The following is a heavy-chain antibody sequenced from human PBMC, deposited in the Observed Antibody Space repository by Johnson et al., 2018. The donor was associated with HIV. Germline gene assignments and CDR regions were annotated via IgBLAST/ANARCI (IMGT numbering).Heavy chain of an antibody. CDR1: GFTFSRNA. Sequence: QMMLVESGGGVLQPGRSLGLSCTASGFTFSRNAMHWVRQAPGKGLEWVAVLSYDGSNKYYADSVKGRFTISRDNSKNTLYLQMNSLRAEDTAVYYCTTDPEFGVTMIVVAGGAFDIWGQGTMVTVSS. CDR2: LSYDGSNK. CDR3: TTDPEFGVTMIVVAGGAFDI. J-gene: IGHJ3*02. D-gene: IGHD3-22*01. V-gene: IGHV3-30*04.